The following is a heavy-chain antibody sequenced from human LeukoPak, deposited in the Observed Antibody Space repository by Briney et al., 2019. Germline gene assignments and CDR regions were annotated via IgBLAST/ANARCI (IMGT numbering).Heavy chain of an antibody. J-gene: IGHJ4*02. Sequence: PGGSLRLSCAASEFTFSSYTMNWVRQAPGKALEWVSSISSSSSYIHYVDSVKGRFTISRDNAKNSLYLQMNSLRAEDTAVYYCARGVTMIGHPDYFDYWGQGTLVTVSS. D-gene: IGHD3-22*01. CDR2: ISSSSSYI. CDR3: ARGVTMIGHPDYFDY. V-gene: IGHV3-21*01. CDR1: EFTFSSYT.